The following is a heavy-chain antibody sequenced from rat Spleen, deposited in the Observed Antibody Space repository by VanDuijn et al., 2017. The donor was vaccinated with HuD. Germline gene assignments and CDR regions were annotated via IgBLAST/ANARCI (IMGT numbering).Heavy chain of an antibody. CDR1: GFTFSDYA. J-gene: IGHJ2*01. D-gene: IGHD5-1*01. V-gene: IGHV5-17*01. CDR2: ISPSGGST. Sequence: EVQLVESGGGLVQPGRSLKFSCAASGFTFSDYAMAWVRQAPEKGLEWVASISPSGGSTYYRDSVKGRFTISRDNAKSTLYLHMNSLRSEDTATYFCTRGGEPRSWGQGVMVTVSS. CDR3: TRGGEPRS.